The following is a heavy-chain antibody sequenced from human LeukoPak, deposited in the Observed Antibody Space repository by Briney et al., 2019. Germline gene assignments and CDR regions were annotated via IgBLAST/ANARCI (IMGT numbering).Heavy chain of an antibody. J-gene: IGHJ3*01. CDR1: GFTISGDA. CDR2: ISFDGSYK. V-gene: IGHV3-30*04. Sequence: PGGSLRLSCTASGFTISGDAMHWVRQAPGKGLQWVAHISFDGSYKYYADSVKGRFTISRDNSKNTLYLQMNSLRTDETALFYCARETLDALDLWGPGTLVAVSS. CDR3: ARETLDALDL.